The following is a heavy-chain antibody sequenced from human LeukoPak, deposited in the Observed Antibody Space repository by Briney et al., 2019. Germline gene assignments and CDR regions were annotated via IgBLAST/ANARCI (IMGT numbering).Heavy chain of an antibody. V-gene: IGHV3-11*01. J-gene: IGHJ3*02. CDR1: GFTFSDYY. Sequence: PGGSLRLSCAASGFTFSDYYMSLIRQAPGKGLEWVSYISSSGSTIYYADSVKGRFTASRDNAKNSLYLQVNSLRAEDTAVYYCARDTDSGFDIWGQGTMVTVSS. CDR3: ARDTDSGFDI. CDR2: ISSSGSTI.